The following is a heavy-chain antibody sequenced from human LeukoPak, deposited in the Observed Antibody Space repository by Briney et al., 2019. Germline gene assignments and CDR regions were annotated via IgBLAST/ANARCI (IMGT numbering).Heavy chain of an antibody. CDR3: ARGSISRRWLQFGPSGPGYFDY. D-gene: IGHD5-24*01. J-gene: IGHJ4*02. Sequence: ASVKVSCKASGGTFSSYAISWVRQAPGQGLEWMGGIIPIFGTANYAQKFQGRVTITADESTSTAYMELSSLRSEDTAVYYCARGSISRRWLQFGPSGPGYFDYWGQGTLVTVSS. CDR2: IIPIFGTA. CDR1: GGTFSSYA. V-gene: IGHV1-69*13.